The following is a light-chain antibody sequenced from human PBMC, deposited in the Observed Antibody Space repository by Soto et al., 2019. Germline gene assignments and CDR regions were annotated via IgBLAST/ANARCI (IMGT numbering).Light chain of an antibody. CDR1: QGIGDT. Sequence: EVVMTQSPATLSVSPGEGVTLSCRANQGIGDTLAWYQHKPGQTPRLLIYDTSTRATGVPARFSGGGSGTEFTLTITSLQSEDFAVYYCHQRSNWPLTFGGGTKVDIK. J-gene: IGKJ4*01. V-gene: IGKV3-15*01. CDR2: DTS. CDR3: HQRSNWPLT.